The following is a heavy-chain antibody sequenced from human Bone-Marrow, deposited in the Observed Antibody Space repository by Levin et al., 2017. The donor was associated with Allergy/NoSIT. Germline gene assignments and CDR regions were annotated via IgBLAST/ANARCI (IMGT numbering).Heavy chain of an antibody. CDR2: IYYSGST. CDR1: GGSISSSSYY. D-gene: IGHD3-10*01. CDR3: ARESYYGSGSYINWFDP. J-gene: IGHJ5*02. V-gene: IGHV4-39*07. Sequence: SETLSLTCTVSGGSISSSSYYWGWIRQPPGTGLEWIGSIYYSGSTYYNPSLKSRVTISVDTSKNQFSLKLSSVTAADTAVYYCARESYYGSGSYINWFDPWGQGTLVTVSS.